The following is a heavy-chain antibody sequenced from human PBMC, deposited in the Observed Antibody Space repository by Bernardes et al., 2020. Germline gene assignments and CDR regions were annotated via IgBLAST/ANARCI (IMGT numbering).Heavy chain of an antibody. V-gene: IGHV1-2*02. CDR3: ARDTFGEGVMDV. CDR1: GYTFTGYY. D-gene: IGHD3-10*01. Sequence: ASVKVSCKASGYTFTGYYMHWVRQAPGQGLEWMGWINPNSGGTNYAQKFQGRVTMTRDTSISTAYMEVSRLRSDDTAVYYCARDTFGEGVMDVWGQGTTVTVSS. J-gene: IGHJ6*02. CDR2: INPNSGGT.